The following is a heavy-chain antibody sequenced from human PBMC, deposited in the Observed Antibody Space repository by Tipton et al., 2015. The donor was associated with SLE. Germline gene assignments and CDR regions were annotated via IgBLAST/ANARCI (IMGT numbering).Heavy chain of an antibody. CDR1: GGSISSYY. CDR2: IYTSGST. Sequence: TLSLTCTVSGGSISSYYWSWIRQPPGKGLEWIGYIYTSGSTNYNPSLKSRVTISVDTSKNQFSLKLSSVTAADTAVYYCARDQGDTYYYDSSGPNWFDPWGQGTLVTVSS. J-gene: IGHJ5*02. D-gene: IGHD3-22*01. CDR3: ARDQGDTYYYDSSGPNWFDP. V-gene: IGHV4-4*09.